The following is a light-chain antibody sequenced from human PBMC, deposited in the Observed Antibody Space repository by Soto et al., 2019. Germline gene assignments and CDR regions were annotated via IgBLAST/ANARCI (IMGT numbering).Light chain of an antibody. J-gene: IGLJ2*01. Sequence: QSVLTQPPSVSGAPGQRVTISCTGSSSDIGAGYRVRWYQQVPGTAPKLLIYDNANRPSGVSARFSGSKSGTSASLAITGLQAEDEADYYCQSYDPSLSAVVFGGGTKVTVL. CDR2: DNA. V-gene: IGLV1-40*01. CDR3: QSYDPSLSAVV. CDR1: SSDIGAGYR.